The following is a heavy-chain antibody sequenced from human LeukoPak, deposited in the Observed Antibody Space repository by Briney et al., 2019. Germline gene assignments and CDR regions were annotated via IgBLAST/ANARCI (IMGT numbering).Heavy chain of an antibody. CDR3: ARQYYYDSSGLDY. J-gene: IGHJ4*02. Sequence: GRSLRLSCAASGFTFSSYGMHWVRQAPGKGLEWVAVIWYDGSNKYYADSVKGRFTISRDNSKNTLYLQMNSLRAEDTAVYYCARQYYYDSSGLDYWGQGTLVTVSS. CDR2: IWYDGSNK. V-gene: IGHV3-33*08. CDR1: GFTFSSYG. D-gene: IGHD3-22*01.